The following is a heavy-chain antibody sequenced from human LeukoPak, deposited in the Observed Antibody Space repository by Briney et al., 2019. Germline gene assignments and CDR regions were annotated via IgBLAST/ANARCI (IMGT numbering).Heavy chain of an antibody. D-gene: IGHD6-13*01. CDR3: ARDSGRIAANFDY. J-gene: IGHJ4*02. V-gene: IGHV1-18*01. CDR1: GYTFTTYG. Sequence: ASVKVSCKASGYTFTTYGISWVRQAPGQGLEWMGWISTYNGNPTYVQNLQGRVTMTIDTSTSTAYMELRSLRSDDTAVYYCARDSGRIAANFDYWGQGTLVTVSS. CDR2: ISTYNGNP.